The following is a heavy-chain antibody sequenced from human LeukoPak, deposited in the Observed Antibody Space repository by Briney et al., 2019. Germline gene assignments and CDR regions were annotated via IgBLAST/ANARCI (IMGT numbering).Heavy chain of an antibody. J-gene: IGHJ6*03. CDR3: ARDLAGMDV. CDR1: GFTFSSYA. V-gene: IGHV3-23*01. Sequence: GGSLRLSCAASGFTFSSYAMSWVRQAPGKGLEWVSAISGSGDSTNYADSVKGRFTISRDNSKNTLYLQMNSLRAEDTAVYYCARDLAGMDVWGKGTTVTISS. CDR2: ISGSGDST.